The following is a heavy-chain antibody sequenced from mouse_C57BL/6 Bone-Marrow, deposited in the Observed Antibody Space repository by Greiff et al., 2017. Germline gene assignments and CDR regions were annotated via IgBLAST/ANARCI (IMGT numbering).Heavy chain of an antibody. CDR2: IYPGDGDT. CDR3: ARRSYDGSSYGYWDFDV. D-gene: IGHD1-1*01. J-gene: IGHJ1*03. CDR1: GYAFSSYW. V-gene: IGHV1-80*01. Sequence: QVQLQQSGAELVKPGASVKISCKASGYAFSSYWMNWVKQRPGKGLEWIGQIYPGDGDTNYNGQFKGKATLTADKSSSTAYMQLSSLTSVDSAVDFCARRSYDGSSYGYWDFDVWGTGTTVTVSS.